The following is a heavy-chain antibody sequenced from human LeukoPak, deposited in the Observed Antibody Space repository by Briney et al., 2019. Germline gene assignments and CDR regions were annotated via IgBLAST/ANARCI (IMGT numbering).Heavy chain of an antibody. J-gene: IGHJ3*02. CDR3: AREQITFGGVTPDAFDI. CDR1: GGSISSSSYY. CDR2: IYYSGST. Sequence: SETLSLTCTVSGGSISSSSYYWGWIRQPPGKGLEWIGSIYYSGSTYYNPSLKSRVTISVDTSKNQFSLKLSSVTAADTAVYYCAREQITFGGVTPDAFDIWGQGTMVTVSS. V-gene: IGHV4-39*07. D-gene: IGHD3-16*01.